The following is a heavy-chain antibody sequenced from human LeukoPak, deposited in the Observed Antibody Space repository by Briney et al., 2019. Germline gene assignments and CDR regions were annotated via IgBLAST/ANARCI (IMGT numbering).Heavy chain of an antibody. CDR1: DGSFSGYY. D-gene: IGHD3-22*01. Sequence: PSETLSLTCAVYDGSFSGYYWSWIRQPPGKGLEWIGYIYYSGSTNYNPSLKSRVTISVDTSKNQFSLKLSSVTAADTAVYYCASPGGNYESRGYYTPWGKGTLVTSPQ. V-gene: IGHV4-59*01. J-gene: IGHJ5*02. CDR3: ASPGGNYESRGYYTP. CDR2: IYYSGST.